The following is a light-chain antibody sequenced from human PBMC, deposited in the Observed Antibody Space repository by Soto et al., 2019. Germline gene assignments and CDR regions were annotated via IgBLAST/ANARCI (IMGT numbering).Light chain of an antibody. J-gene: IGKJ4*01. CDR3: QQRSNSPT. CDR1: QSITTN. V-gene: IGKV3-11*01. CDR2: GAS. Sequence: ETVLTQSPGTLSLSPGERATLSCRASQSITTNLVWYQQKAGQAPRLLIYGASTRATGIPARFSGSGSGTDFTLTISSLEPEDFAVYYCQQRSNSPTFGGGTKVDIK.